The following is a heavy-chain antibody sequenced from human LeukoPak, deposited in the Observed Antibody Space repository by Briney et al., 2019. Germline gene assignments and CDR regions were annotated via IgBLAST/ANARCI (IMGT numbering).Heavy chain of an antibody. CDR1: GFSFSSYV. CDR3: ARGPGPPYYYYGMDV. CDR2: ISYDGVNK. V-gene: IGHV3-30*14. J-gene: IGHJ6*02. Sequence: GGSLRLSCAASGFSFSSYVMHWLRQAPGKGLEWVAVISYDGVNKYYTGSVKGRFTISRDNSKNTLYLQMNGLRAEDTAVYYCARGPGPPYYYYGMDVWGQGTTVTVSS.